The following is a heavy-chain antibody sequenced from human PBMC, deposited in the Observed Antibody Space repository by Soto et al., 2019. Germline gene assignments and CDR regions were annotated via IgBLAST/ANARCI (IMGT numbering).Heavy chain of an antibody. Sequence: QVTLKESGPVLVKPTETLTLTCTVSGFSLSNARMGVSWIRQPPGKALEWLAHIFSNDEKSYSTSLKSRLTISKXISXSXEVLTMTNMDPVDTATYYCARMRRSGSYLGVSWFDPWGQGTLVTVSS. CDR1: GFSLSNARMG. V-gene: IGHV2-26*01. CDR2: IFSNDEK. CDR3: ARMRRSGSYLGVSWFDP. J-gene: IGHJ5*02. D-gene: IGHD3-10*01.